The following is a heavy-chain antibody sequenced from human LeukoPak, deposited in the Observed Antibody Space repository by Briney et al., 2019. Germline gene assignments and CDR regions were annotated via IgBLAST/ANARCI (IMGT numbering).Heavy chain of an antibody. D-gene: IGHD2-15*01. CDR2: IYYSGST. CDR3: ARVLNPDIVVVVAATDY. J-gene: IGHJ4*02. V-gene: IGHV4-30-4*01. Sequence: ASQTLSLTCTVSGGSIGSGDYYWSWIRQPPGKGLEWIGYIYYSGSTYYNPSLKSRVTISVDTSKNQFSLKLSSVTAADTAVYYCARVLNPDIVVVVAATDYWGQGTLVTVSS. CDR1: GGSIGSGDYY.